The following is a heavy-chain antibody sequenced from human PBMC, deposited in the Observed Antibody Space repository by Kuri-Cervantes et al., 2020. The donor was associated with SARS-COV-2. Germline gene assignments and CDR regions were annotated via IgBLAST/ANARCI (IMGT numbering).Heavy chain of an antibody. J-gene: IGHJ3*02. CDR1: GYNLTTYW. Sequence: GESLKISCKGSGYNLTTYWIGWVRQRPGKGLERVGIIYPEDSDTKYRPSFQGQVTISADRSINTAYLQWTSLKASDTAMYYCARSGLFAFDIWGQGTMVTVSS. V-gene: IGHV5-51*01. D-gene: IGHD1-26*01. CDR3: ARSGLFAFDI. CDR2: IYPEDSDT.